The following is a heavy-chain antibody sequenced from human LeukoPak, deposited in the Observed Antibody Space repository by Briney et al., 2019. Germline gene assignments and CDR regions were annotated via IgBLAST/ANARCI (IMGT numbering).Heavy chain of an antibody. D-gene: IGHD3-10*01. Sequence: SETLSLTCAVYGGSFSGYYWSWIRQPPGKGLEWIGEINHSGSTNYNPSLKSRVTISVDTSKSQFSLKLSSVTAADTAVYYCARAPKGPMVRGVVDYWGQGTLVTVSS. J-gene: IGHJ4*02. CDR2: INHSGST. CDR3: ARAPKGPMVRGVVDY. V-gene: IGHV4-34*01. CDR1: GGSFSGYY.